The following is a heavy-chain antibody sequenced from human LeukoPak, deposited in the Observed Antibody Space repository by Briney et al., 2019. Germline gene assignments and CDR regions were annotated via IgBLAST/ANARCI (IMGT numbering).Heavy chain of an antibody. V-gene: IGHV3-9*01. D-gene: IGHD6-19*01. CDR1: GFTFDDYA. Sequence: GGSLRLSCAASGFTFDDYAMHWVRQAPGKGLGWVSGISWNSGSIGYADSVKGRFTISRDNAKNSLYLQMNSLRAEDTALYYCAKDSVAGTELPDYWGQGTLVTVSS. CDR3: AKDSVAGTELPDY. CDR2: ISWNSGSI. J-gene: IGHJ4*02.